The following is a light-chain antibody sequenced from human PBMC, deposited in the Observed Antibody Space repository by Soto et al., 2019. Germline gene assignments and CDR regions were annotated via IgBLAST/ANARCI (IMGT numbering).Light chain of an antibody. CDR3: QQSYSIPLT. J-gene: IGKJ1*01. CDR2: AAS. V-gene: IGKV1-39*01. Sequence: DIQMTQSQSSLSASVGDRLTITCRASQSISSYLNWYQQKPGKAPKLLIYAASSLQSGVTSRFSGSGSVTDYTLTISSLQPEDFATYYCQQSYSIPLTFCQGTEVDIK. CDR1: QSISSY.